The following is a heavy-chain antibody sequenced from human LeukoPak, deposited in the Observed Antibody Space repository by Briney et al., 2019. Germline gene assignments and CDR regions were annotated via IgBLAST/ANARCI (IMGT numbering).Heavy chain of an antibody. V-gene: IGHV4-59*01. CDR2: IYYSGGT. Sequence: SETLSLTCTVSGGSISSYHWSWIRQPPGKGLEWIGYIYYSGGTNYNPSLKSRVTISVDTSKNHFSLKLSSVTAADTAVYYCARFRYYDSSGYPDYWGQGTLVTVSS. D-gene: IGHD3-22*01. CDR3: ARFRYYDSSGYPDY. CDR1: GGSISSYH. J-gene: IGHJ4*02.